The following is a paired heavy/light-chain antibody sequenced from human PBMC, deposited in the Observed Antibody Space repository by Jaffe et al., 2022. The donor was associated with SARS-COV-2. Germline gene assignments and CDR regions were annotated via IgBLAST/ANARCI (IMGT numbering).Light chain of an antibody. Sequence: QSVLTQPPSVSAAPGQKVTISCSGSSSNIGNNYVSWYQQLPGTAPKLLIYENSKRPSGIPDRFSGSKSGTSATLGITGLQTGDEADYYCGSWDSSLSAYVFGTGTKVTVL. V-gene: IGLV1-51*02. CDR3: GSWDSSLSAYV. J-gene: IGLJ1*01. CDR2: ENS. CDR1: SSNIGNNY.
Heavy chain of an antibody. V-gene: IGHV4-59*01. D-gene: IGHD5-12*01. Sequence: QVQLQESGPGLVKPSETLSLTCTVSGGSISGYYYTWIRQPPGKGLEWIGYIYYSGNTNYNPSLKSRVTISIDTSKKQFSLKLTSVTAADTAVYYCARGGADGYNFAWGQGTLVTVSS. CDR2: IYYSGNT. CDR1: GGSISGYY. CDR3: ARGGADGYNFA. J-gene: IGHJ5*02.